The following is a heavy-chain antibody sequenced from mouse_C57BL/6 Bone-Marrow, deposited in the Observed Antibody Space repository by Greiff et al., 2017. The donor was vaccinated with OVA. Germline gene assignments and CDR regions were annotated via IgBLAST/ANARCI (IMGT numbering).Heavy chain of an antibody. Sequence: QVQLQQSGPGLVQPSQSLSITCTVSGFSLTSYGVHWVRQSPGKGLEWLGVIWRGGSTDYTAAFMSRLSITKDNSKSQVFFKMNSLQADDTAIYYCAKIYYGNPYYAMDYWGQGTSVTVSS. CDR1: GFSLTSYG. CDR3: AKIYYGNPYYAMDY. CDR2: IWRGGST. D-gene: IGHD2-1*01. J-gene: IGHJ4*01. V-gene: IGHV2-5*01.